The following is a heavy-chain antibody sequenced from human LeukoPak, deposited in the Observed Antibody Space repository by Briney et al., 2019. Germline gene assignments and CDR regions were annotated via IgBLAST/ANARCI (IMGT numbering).Heavy chain of an antibody. D-gene: IGHD3-10*01. V-gene: IGHV3-23*01. J-gene: IGHJ4*02. CDR1: GFTFSSYA. CDR2: ISGSGGST. CDR3: AKVMTRTMVRGVPPSDY. Sequence: GGSLRLSCAASGFTFSSYAMTWVRQAPGKGLEWVSTISGSGGSTYYADSVKGRFTISRDSSKNTLYLQMSSLRAEDTAVYYCAKVMTRTMVRGVPPSDYWGQGTLVTVSS.